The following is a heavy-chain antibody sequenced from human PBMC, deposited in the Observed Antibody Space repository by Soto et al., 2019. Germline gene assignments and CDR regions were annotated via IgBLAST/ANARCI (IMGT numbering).Heavy chain of an antibody. D-gene: IGHD3-10*01. CDR2: IKSKTDGGTT. J-gene: IGHJ6*02. CDR1: GFTFSNAW. CDR3: TTVTMVRGVTDPYYYYYYGMDV. Sequence: EVQLVESGGGLVKPGGSLRLSCAASGFTFSNAWMSWVRQAPGEGLEWVGRIKSKTDGGTTDYAAPVKGRFTISRDDSKNTLYLQMNSLKTEDTAVYYCTTVTMVRGVTDPYYYYYYGMDVWGQGTTVTVSS. V-gene: IGHV3-15*07.